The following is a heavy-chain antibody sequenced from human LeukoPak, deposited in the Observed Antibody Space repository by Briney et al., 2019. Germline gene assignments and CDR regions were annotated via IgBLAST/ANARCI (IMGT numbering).Heavy chain of an antibody. D-gene: IGHD6-19*01. Sequence: PGGSLRLSCTASGFTFSIYSMHWVRQAPDKGLEWVAVTSYDGSNKYYADSVKGRFTISRDNSKNTLYLQMNSLRAEDTAVYYCAKGSGWYYGMDVWGQGTTVTVSS. CDR2: TSYDGSNK. V-gene: IGHV3-30*04. J-gene: IGHJ6*02. CDR1: GFTFSIYS. CDR3: AKGSGWYYGMDV.